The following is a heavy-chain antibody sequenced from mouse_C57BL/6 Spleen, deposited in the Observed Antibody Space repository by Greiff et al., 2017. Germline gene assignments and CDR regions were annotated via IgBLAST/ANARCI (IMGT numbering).Heavy chain of an antibody. CDR3: ARHEGLTGTGYWYFDV. Sequence: QVQLKQSGAELVKPGASVKLSCKASGYTFTEYTIHWVKQRSGQGLEWIGWFYPGSGSIKYNEKFKDKATLTADKSSSTVYMELSRLTSEDSAVYFCARHEGLTGTGYWYFDVWGTGTTVTVSS. D-gene: IGHD4-1*01. J-gene: IGHJ1*03. CDR1: GYTFTEYT. V-gene: IGHV1-62-2*01. CDR2: FYPGSGSI.